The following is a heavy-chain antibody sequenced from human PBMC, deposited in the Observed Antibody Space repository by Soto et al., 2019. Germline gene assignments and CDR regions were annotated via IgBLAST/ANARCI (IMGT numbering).Heavy chain of an antibody. J-gene: IGHJ5*01. CDR3: TRAPPWLRWFDC. CDR2: IYFTGST. V-gene: IGHV4-61*01. D-gene: IGHD3-10*01. CDR1: GGAVSSGTYY. Sequence: SETLSLTCTVSGGAVSSGTYYWSWIRQPPGKGLEWIGHIYFTGSTNYNPSLKSRVTMSLDTSRNQFSLKLSSVTAADTAVYYSTRAPPWLRWFDC.